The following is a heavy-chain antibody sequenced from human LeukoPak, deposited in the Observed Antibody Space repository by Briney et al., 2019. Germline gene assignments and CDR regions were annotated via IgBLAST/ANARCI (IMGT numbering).Heavy chain of an antibody. CDR2: ISSSSSYI. V-gene: IGHV3-21*01. CDR1: GFTFSSYS. D-gene: IGHD3-16*01. Sequence: GGSLRLSCAASGFTFSSYSMNWVRQAPGKGLEWVSSISSSSSYIYYADPVKGRFTISRDNAKNSLYLQMNSLRAEDTAVYYCAKDDDWGRYKHWGQGTLVTVSS. CDR3: AKDDDWGRYKH. J-gene: IGHJ1*01.